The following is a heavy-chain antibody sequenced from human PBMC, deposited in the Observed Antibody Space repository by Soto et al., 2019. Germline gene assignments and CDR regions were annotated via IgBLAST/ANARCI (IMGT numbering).Heavy chain of an antibody. CDR2: IYPGDSAT. V-gene: IGHV5-51*01. CDR3: ARPGGAHQQTYFAT. Sequence: GESLKISCKGSGYSFTSYWIAWVRQIPGKGLEWMGSIYPGDSATKYSRSFQGQVTISVDKSTRTAYLNWSGLKASDTGMYYCARPGGAHQQTYFATWGQGTLVTVSS. CDR1: GYSFTSYW. D-gene: IGHD1-26*01. J-gene: IGHJ4*02.